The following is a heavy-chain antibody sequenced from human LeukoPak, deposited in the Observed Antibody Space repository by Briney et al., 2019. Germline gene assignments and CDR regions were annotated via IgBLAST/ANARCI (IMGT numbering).Heavy chain of an antibody. CDR3: ARAEVVPAAIVGHDAFDI. D-gene: IGHD2-2*01. V-gene: IGHV1-69*01. J-gene: IGHJ3*02. Sequence: ASVKVSCKASGGTFSSYAISWVRQAPGQGLEWMGGIIPIFGTANYAQKFQGRVTITADESTSTAYMELSSLRSEDTAVYYRARAEVVPAAIVGHDAFDIWGQGTMVTVSS. CDR2: IIPIFGTA. CDR1: GGTFSSYA.